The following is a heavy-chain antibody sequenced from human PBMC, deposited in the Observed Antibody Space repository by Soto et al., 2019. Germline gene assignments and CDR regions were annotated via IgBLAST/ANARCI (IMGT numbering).Heavy chain of an antibody. CDR2: ISYDGSNK. CDR3: ARVITAMVRMNYYYYGMDV. V-gene: IGHV3-30-3*01. Sequence: GGSLRLSCAASGFTFSSYAMHWVRQAPGKGLEWVAVISYDGSNKYYADSVKGRFTISRDNSKNTLYLQMNSLRAEDTAVYYCARVITAMVRMNYYYYGMDVWGQGTTVTVSS. CDR1: GFTFSSYA. J-gene: IGHJ6*02. D-gene: IGHD5-18*01.